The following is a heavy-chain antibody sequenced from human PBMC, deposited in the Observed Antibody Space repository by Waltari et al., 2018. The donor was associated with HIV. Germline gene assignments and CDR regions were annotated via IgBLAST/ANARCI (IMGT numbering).Heavy chain of an antibody. CDR3: ARDQRKGYCSGGSCYSPAFDT. CDR2: ISAYNGNT. Sequence: QVQLVQSGAEVKKPGASVKVSCKASGYTFTSYGISWVRQAPGQGLEWMGWISAYNGNTNYAQKLQGRVTMTTDTSTSTAYMELRSLRSDDTAVYYCARDQRKGYCSGGSCYSPAFDTWGQGTMVTVSS. J-gene: IGHJ3*02. V-gene: IGHV1-18*01. CDR1: GYTFTSYG. D-gene: IGHD2-15*01.